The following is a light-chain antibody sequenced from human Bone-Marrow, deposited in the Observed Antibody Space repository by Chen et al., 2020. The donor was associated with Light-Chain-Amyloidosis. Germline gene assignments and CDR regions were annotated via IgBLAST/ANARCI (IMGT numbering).Light chain of an antibody. J-gene: IGLJ1*01. V-gene: IGLV2-14*01. CDR3: SSYTITNTLV. CDR1: SSDVGGDNH. Sequence: SALTQPASVSGSPGQSITISCTGTSSDVGGDNHVSWYQQHPDKAPKLMIYEVTNRPAWFPDRFSGSKSDNTASLTISGLQTEDEADYGCSSYTITNTLVFGSGTRVTVL. CDR2: EVT.